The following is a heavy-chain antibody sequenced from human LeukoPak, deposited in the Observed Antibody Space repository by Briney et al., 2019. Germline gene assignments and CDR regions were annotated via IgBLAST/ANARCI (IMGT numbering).Heavy chain of an antibody. CDR2: INYSGNT. V-gene: IGHV4-39*07. J-gene: IGHJ5*02. CDR1: GDSISDNTYY. Sequence: SETLSLTCIVSGDSISDNTYYWGWVRQPPGKGLEWIGSINYSGNTYYNASLKSRVNISIDTSKSQFFLKMKSVTAADTAVYYCARIIISGSNWFDPWGQGTLVTVSS. CDR3: ARIIISGSNWFDP. D-gene: IGHD1-26*01.